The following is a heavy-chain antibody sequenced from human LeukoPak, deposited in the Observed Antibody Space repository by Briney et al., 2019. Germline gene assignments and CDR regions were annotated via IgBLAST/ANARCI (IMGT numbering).Heavy chain of an antibody. CDR2: ISAYNGNT. CDR3: ARDKVPGIAVAKQPLNPFDI. D-gene: IGHD6-19*01. V-gene: IGHV1-18*01. J-gene: IGHJ3*02. Sequence: ASVKVSCKASGYTFTSYGISWVRQAPGQGLEWMGWISAYNGNTNYAQKLQGRVTMTTDTSTSTAYMELRSLRSDDTAVYYCARDKVPGIAVAKQPLNPFDIWAKGQWSPSLQ. CDR1: GYTFTSYG.